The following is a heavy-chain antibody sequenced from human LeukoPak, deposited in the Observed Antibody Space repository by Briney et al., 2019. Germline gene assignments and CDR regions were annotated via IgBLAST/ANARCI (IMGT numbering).Heavy chain of an antibody. CDR3: VREHDWGDFDF. J-gene: IGHJ4*02. Sequence: SETLSLTCTVSGGSVISGTYHWSWIRQPPGKELEWIGYVSHSGNTNYNPSLKSRVTISKDTSKNQFSLKLSSVTAADTAVYYCVREHDWGDFDFWGQGTLVTVSS. CDR1: GGSVISGTYH. CDR2: VSHSGNT. V-gene: IGHV4-61*01. D-gene: IGHD3-9*01.